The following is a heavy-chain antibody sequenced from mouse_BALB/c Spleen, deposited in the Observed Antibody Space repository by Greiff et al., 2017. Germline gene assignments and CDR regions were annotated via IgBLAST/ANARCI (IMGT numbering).Heavy chain of an antibody. CDR3: ARTLGFAY. CDR1: GFTFSSYG. V-gene: IGHV5-6-3*01. CDR2: INSNGGST. Sequence: EVQGVESGGGLVQPGGSLKLSCAASGFTFSSYGMSWVRQTPDKRLELVATINSNGGSTYYPDSVKGRFTISRDNAKNTLYLQMSSLKSEDTAMYYCARTLGFAYWGQGTLVTVSA. D-gene: IGHD4-1*01. J-gene: IGHJ3*01.